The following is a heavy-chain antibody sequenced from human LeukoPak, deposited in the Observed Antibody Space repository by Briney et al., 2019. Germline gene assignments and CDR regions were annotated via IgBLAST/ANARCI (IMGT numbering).Heavy chain of an antibody. D-gene: IGHD3-10*01. CDR1: GYTFTGYY. CDR3: ARGITMVRGVIMDWFDP. Sequence: ASVKVSCKASGYTFTGYYMHWVRQAPGQGLEWMGWINPNSGGTNYAQRFQGRVTMTRGTSISTAYMELSRLRSDDTAVYYCARGITMVRGVIMDWFDPWGQGTLVTVSS. CDR2: INPNSGGT. V-gene: IGHV1-2*02. J-gene: IGHJ5*02.